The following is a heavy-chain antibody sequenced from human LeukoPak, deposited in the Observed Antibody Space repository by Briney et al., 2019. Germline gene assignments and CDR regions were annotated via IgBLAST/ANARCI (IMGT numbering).Heavy chain of an antibody. CDR1: GFTVSSNY. Sequence: GGSLRLSCAASGFTVSSNYMSWVRQAPGKGLEWVSVIYSGGSTYYADSVKGRFTISRDNSKNTLYLQMNSLRAEDTAVYYCARDIGGYNIHYYYYYGMDVWGQGTTVTVSS. J-gene: IGHJ6*02. V-gene: IGHV3-66*01. CDR3: ARDIGGYNIHYYYYYGMDV. CDR2: IYSGGST. D-gene: IGHD5-24*01.